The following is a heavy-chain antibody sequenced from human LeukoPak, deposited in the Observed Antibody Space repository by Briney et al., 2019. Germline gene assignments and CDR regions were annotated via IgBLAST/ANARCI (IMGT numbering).Heavy chain of an antibody. D-gene: IGHD6-6*01. V-gene: IGHV3-23*01. CDR1: GFTFSNYA. CDR3: ARVSSYSSSSGSLCDY. CDR2: ISGSGGST. J-gene: IGHJ4*02. Sequence: GGSLRLSCAASGFTFSNYAMSWVRQAPVKGLEWVSAISGSGGSTYYADSVKGRFTISRDNAKNSLYLQMNSLRAEDTAIYYCARVSSYSSSSGSLCDYWGQGTRVTVSS.